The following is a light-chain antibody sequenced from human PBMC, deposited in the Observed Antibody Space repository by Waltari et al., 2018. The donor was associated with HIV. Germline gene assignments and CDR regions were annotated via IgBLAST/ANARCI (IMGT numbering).Light chain of an antibody. V-gene: IGKV1-39*01. Sequence: DIQLTQFPSALSASFGGSVVITCRASQAISTYLNWYQQKPGKAPVLLVYSAYKLQSGAPSRFRGAGSGRDFSLSITGLQTEDFARYFCQQSYDSPFNFGPGT. CDR1: QAISTY. J-gene: IGKJ3*01. CDR2: SAY. CDR3: QQSYDSPFN.